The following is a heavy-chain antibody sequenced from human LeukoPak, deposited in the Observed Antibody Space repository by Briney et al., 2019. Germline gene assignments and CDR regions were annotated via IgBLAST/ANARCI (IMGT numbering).Heavy chain of an antibody. CDR2: ISAYNGDT. CDR1: GYTFTTYG. Sequence: GASVKVSCKTSGYTFTTYGVTWVRQAPRQGLEWMGWISAYNGDTKYAQKFQGRFTMTTDTSTSTAYMELRSLRSDDTAVYYCARDKPVDLAPDYWGQGTLVTVSS. V-gene: IGHV1-18*01. J-gene: IGHJ4*02. CDR3: ARDKPVDLAPDY. D-gene: IGHD3/OR15-3a*01.